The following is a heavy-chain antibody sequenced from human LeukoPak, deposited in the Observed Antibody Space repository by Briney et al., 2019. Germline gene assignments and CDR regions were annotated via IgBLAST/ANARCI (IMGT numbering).Heavy chain of an antibody. V-gene: IGHV3-21*01. J-gene: IGHJ4*02. Sequence: GGSLRLSCAASGLTFSSYCMNWVRQAPGKGLEWVSSISSSSSYIYYADSVKGRFTISRDNAKNSLYLQMNSLRAEDTAVYYCAVIVVVPAATDVDYWGQGTLVTVSS. CDR1: GLTFSSYC. CDR3: AVIVVVPAATDVDY. D-gene: IGHD2-2*01. CDR2: ISSSSSYI.